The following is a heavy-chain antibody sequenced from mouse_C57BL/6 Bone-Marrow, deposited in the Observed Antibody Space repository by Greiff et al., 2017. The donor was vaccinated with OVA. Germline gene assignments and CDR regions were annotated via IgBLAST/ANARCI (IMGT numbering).Heavy chain of an antibody. CDR1: GYTFTDYY. V-gene: IGHV1-19*01. J-gene: IGHJ1*03. Sequence: VQLKQSGPVLVKPGASVKMSCKASGYTFTDYYMNWVKQSHGKSLEWIGVINPYNGGTSYNQKFKGKATLTVDKSSSTAYMELNSLTSEDSAVYYCARKGDYWYFDVWGTGTTVTVSS. CDR2: INPYNGGT. CDR3: ARKGDYWYFDV.